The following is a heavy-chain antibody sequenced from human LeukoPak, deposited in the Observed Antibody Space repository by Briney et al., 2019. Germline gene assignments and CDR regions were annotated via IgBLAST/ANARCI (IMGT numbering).Heavy chain of an antibody. Sequence: ASVKVSCKASGYTFTGYYMHWVRQAPGQGLEWMGWINPNSGGTNYAQKFQGWVTMTGDTSISTAYMELSRLRSDDTAVYYCARASDSNYYYYGMDVWGQGTAVTVSS. CDR1: GYTFTGYY. CDR3: ARASDSNYYYYGMDV. V-gene: IGHV1-2*04. D-gene: IGHD4-11*01. CDR2: INPNSGGT. J-gene: IGHJ6*02.